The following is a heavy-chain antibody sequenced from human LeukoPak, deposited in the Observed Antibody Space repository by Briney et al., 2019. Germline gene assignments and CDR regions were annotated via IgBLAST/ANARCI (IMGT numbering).Heavy chain of an antibody. Sequence: GGSLRLSCAASGFTFDDYAMHWVRQAPGKGLEWVSGISWNSGSIGYADSVKGRFTISRDNAKNSLYLQMNSLRAEDTALYYCAKVSSYGNFDLWGRGTLVTVSS. D-gene: IGHD5-18*01. V-gene: IGHV3-9*01. J-gene: IGHJ2*01. CDR2: ISWNSGSI. CDR1: GFTFDDYA. CDR3: AKVSSYGNFDL.